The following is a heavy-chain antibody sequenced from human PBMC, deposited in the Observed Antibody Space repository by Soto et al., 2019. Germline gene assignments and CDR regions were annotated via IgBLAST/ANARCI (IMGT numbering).Heavy chain of an antibody. CDR3: AKETNAYEINF. D-gene: IGHD3-9*01. CDR2: ISYDGNTQ. V-gene: IGHV3-30-3*01. CDR1: GFIFSGYA. Sequence: QVQLVESGGGVVQPGGSLRLSCAASGFIFSGYAMHWVRQAPRKGLEWVAVISYDGNTQYYADSVKGRFTVSRDNSNAILYVEMNNLRDEDTARYYCAKETNAYEINFWGQGTLVTV. J-gene: IGHJ4*02.